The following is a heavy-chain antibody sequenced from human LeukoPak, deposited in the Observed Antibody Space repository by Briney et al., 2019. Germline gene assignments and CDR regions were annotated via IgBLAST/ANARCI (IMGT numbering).Heavy chain of an antibody. CDR1: GASITNYY. Sequence: SETLSLTCTVSGASITNYYWNWIRQPPGKGLEWIGFIYKTGSTNYNPSLRSRVSISLDTSKSQFSLKLNSVTAADTAVYYCARAGGNRFDPWGQGILVTVSS. D-gene: IGHD3-10*01. CDR2: IYKTGST. J-gene: IGHJ5*02. V-gene: IGHV4-59*01. CDR3: ARAGGNRFDP.